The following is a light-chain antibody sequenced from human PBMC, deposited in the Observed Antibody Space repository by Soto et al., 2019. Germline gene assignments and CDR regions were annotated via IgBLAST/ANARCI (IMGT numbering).Light chain of an antibody. J-gene: IGKJ1*01. CDR3: QQYNSYSGT. CDR1: QSISYW. V-gene: IGKV1-5*01. CDR2: DAS. Sequence: DIQMTQSPSTLSASVGDRVTITCRASQSISYWLAWYQQKPGKAPKLLIYDASNLESGVPARFSGSGSGTEFTLTISSLQPDDFATYYCQQYNSYSGTFGQGTKVEIK.